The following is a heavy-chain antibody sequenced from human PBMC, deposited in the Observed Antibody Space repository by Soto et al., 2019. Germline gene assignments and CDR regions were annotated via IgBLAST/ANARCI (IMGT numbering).Heavy chain of an antibody. J-gene: IGHJ4*02. CDR3: ARPPYYYGSGSFLSPYFDY. V-gene: IGHV1-18*01. CDR2: ISAYNGNT. D-gene: IGHD3-10*01. Sequence: QVQLVQSGAEVKKPGASVKVSCQASGYTFTTYGISWVRQAPGQGLEWMGWISAYNGNTDYAQKLQGSVTMTTDTSTSTAYMELRSLRSDDTAVYYCARPPYYYGSGSFLSPYFDYWGQGTLVTVSS. CDR1: GYTFTTYG.